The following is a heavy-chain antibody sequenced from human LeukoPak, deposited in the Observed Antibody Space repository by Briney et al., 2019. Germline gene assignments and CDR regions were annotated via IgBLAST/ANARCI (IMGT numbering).Heavy chain of an antibody. CDR2: ISAYNGNT. Sequence: GASVKVSCKASGYTFTSYGISWVRQAPGQGLEWMGWISAYNGNTNYAQKLQGRVTMTTDTSTSTAYMELRSLRSDDTAVYYCARVFVADDSSGYWTDRAFDIWGQGTMVTVSS. V-gene: IGHV1-18*01. CDR1: GYTFTSYG. D-gene: IGHD3-22*01. CDR3: ARVFVADDSSGYWTDRAFDI. J-gene: IGHJ3*02.